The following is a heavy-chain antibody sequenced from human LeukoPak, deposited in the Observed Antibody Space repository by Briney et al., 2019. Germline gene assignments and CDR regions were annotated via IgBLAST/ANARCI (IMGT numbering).Heavy chain of an antibody. Sequence: GGSLRLSCAASGFTFSSYSMNWVHQAPGKGLEWVSSISSSSSYIYYADSVKGRFTISRDNAKNSLYLQMNSLRAEDTAVYYCARDARGYSGYGDYWGQGTLVTVSS. CDR1: GFTFSSYS. D-gene: IGHD5-12*01. CDR2: ISSSSSYI. J-gene: IGHJ4*02. CDR3: ARDARGYSGYGDY. V-gene: IGHV3-21*01.